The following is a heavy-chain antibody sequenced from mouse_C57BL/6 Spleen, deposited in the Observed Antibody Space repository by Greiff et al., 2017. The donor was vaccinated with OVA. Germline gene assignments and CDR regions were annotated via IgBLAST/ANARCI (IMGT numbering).Heavy chain of an antibody. CDR1: GYTFTSYG. D-gene: IGHD1-1*01. J-gene: IGHJ2*01. CDR3: ANRIATVEYGEFFDY. V-gene: IGHV1-81*01. Sequence: QVQLQQPGAELARPGASVKLSCKASGYTFTSYGISWVKQRTGQGLEWIGEIYPRSGNTYYNEKFKGKATLTADKSSSTAYMELRSLTSADSAVYFCANRIATVEYGEFFDYWGQGTTLTVSS. CDR2: IYPRSGNT.